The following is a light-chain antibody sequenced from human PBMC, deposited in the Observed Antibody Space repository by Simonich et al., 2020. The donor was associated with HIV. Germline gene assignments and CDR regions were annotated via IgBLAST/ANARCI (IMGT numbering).Light chain of an antibody. Sequence: QSALTQPASVSGSPGQSITLSCTGTSSDVGGYNYVSWYQQHPGKAPKLMIYEVSKRPSGVSNRFSGSKSGNTASLTISGLQAEDEADYYCCSYAGSSTWVFGGGTKLTVL. V-gene: IGLV2-23*02. J-gene: IGLJ3*02. CDR3: CSYAGSSTWV. CDR1: SSDVGGYNY. CDR2: EVS.